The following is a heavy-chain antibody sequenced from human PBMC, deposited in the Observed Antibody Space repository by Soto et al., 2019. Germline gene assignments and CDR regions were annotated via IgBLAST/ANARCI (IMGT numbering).Heavy chain of an antibody. V-gene: IGHV1-8*01. J-gene: IGHJ4*02. CDR3: VRAPLDYYSADYFDN. D-gene: IGHD2-21*01. CDR1: GYTFTEND. Sequence: ASVKVSCKASGYTFTENDINCVGQSSVQGLEWMGWMNPNSGNTGYAQKFQGRVTMTRDNSITTAYMELSSLRSEDTAVYFCVRAPLDYYSADYFDNWGQGTLVTVSS. CDR2: MNPNSGNT.